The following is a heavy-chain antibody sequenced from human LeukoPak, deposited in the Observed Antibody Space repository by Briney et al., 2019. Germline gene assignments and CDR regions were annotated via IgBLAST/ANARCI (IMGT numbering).Heavy chain of an antibody. CDR1: GYTFTGYY. D-gene: IGHD4-23*01. CDR2: INPNSGGT. V-gene: IGHV1-2*02. Sequence: ASVKVSCKASGYTFTGYYMHWVRQAPGQGLEWMGWINPNSGGTNYAQKFRGRVTMTRDTSISTAYMELSRLRSDDTAVYYCARGPPVVTYYYYYMDVWGKGTTVTVSS. J-gene: IGHJ6*03. CDR3: ARGPPVVTYYYYYMDV.